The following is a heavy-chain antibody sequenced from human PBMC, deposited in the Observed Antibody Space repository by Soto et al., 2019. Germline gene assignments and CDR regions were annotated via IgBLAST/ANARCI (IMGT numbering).Heavy chain of an antibody. CDR3: ALNSLGYCSSTSCYRPRDAFEI. J-gene: IGHJ3*02. V-gene: IGHV1-2*04. CDR1: GYTFTGYY. D-gene: IGHD2-2*01. Sequence: GASVKVSCKASGYTFTGYYMHWVRQAPGQGLEWMGWINPNSGGTNYAQKFQGWVTMTRDTSISTAYMELSRLRSDDTAVYYCALNSLGYCSSTSCYRPRDAFEIWGQGTMVTGS. CDR2: INPNSGGT.